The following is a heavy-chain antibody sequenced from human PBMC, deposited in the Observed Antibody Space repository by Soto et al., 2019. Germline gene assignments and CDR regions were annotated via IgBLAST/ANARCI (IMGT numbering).Heavy chain of an antibody. CDR2: ISWNSGSI. CDR3: ANESAGPV. V-gene: IGHV3-9*01. Sequence: EVQLVESGGGLVQPGRSLRLSCAASGFTFDDYAMHWVRQAPGKGLEWVSGISWNSGSIGYADSVKGRFTISRDNAKNSLYLKMNLLGGGDQSVFACANESAGPVGGQGPVVAFS. J-gene: IGHJ4*02. CDR1: GFTFDDYA.